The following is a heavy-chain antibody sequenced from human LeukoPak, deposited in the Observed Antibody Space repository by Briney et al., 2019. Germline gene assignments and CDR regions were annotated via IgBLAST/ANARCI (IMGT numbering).Heavy chain of an antibody. J-gene: IGHJ6*02. CDR2: IIPILGIA. Sequence: ASVKVSCKASGGTFSSYAISWVRQAPGQGLEWMGRIIPILGIANYAQKFQGRVTITADKSTSTAYMELSSLRSEDTAVYYCASGGLTNYYDSSGYYSHYYYYSMDVWGQGTAVTVSS. D-gene: IGHD3-22*01. CDR3: ASGGLTNYYDSSGYYSHYYYYSMDV. V-gene: IGHV1-69*04. CDR1: GGTFSSYA.